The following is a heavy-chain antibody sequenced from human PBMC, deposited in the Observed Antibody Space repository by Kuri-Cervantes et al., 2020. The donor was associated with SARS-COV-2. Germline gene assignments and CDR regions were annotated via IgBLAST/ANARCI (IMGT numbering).Heavy chain of an antibody. D-gene: IGHD6-19*01. CDR2: ISYDGSNK. CDR3: AKDNLSSGWYHYFDY. CDR1: GFTFSSYA. Sequence: GGSLRLSCAASGFTFSSYAMHWVRQAPGKGLEWVAVISYDGSNKYYADSVKGRFTISRDNSKNTLYLQMNSLRAEDTAVYYCAKDNLSSGWYHYFDYWGQGTLVTVSS. V-gene: IGHV3-30-3*01. J-gene: IGHJ4*02.